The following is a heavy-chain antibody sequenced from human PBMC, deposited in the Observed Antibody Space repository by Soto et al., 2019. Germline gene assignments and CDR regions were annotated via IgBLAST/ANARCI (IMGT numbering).Heavy chain of an antibody. Sequence: QVQLQESGPGLVKPSQTLSLTCTVSGGSISSGGYYWSWIRQHPGKGLEWIGYIYYSGSTYYNPSLKSRVTISVDTSRNQSALKLSSVTATDAAVYYCARAQELVATIDPWGQGTLVTVSS. D-gene: IGHD6-6*01. J-gene: IGHJ5*02. CDR3: ARAQELVATIDP. CDR2: IYYSGST. CDR1: GGSISSGGYY. V-gene: IGHV4-31*03.